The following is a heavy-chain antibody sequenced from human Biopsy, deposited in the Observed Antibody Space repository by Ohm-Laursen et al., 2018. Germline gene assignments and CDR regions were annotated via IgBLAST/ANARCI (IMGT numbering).Heavy chain of an antibody. J-gene: IGHJ4*02. CDR2: MSHSGST. CDR3: ARWEVGYSANDLRFDY. CDR1: GGSFSGSY. Sequence: SDTLSLTCAVYGGSFSGSYWTWIRQPPGKGLEWLGGMSHSGSTNHNPSLKSRVTISMDTSKNQFSLKLTSVTAADTAVYYCARWEVGYSANDLRFDYWGQGTLVTVSS. V-gene: IGHV4-34*01. D-gene: IGHD5-12*01.